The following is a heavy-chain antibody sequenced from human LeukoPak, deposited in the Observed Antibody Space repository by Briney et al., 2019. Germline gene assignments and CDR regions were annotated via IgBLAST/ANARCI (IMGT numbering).Heavy chain of an antibody. Sequence: PSETLSLTCTVSGGSISSSSYYWGWIRQPPGKGLEWIGSIYYSGSTYYNPSLKSRVTISVDTSKNQFSLKLSSVTAADTAVYYCAIITYYDILTGYKIGGEDGYWGRGTLVTVSS. J-gene: IGHJ4*02. CDR3: AIITYYDILTGYKIGGEDGY. CDR1: GGSISSSSYY. CDR2: IYYSGST. D-gene: IGHD3-9*01. V-gene: IGHV4-39*07.